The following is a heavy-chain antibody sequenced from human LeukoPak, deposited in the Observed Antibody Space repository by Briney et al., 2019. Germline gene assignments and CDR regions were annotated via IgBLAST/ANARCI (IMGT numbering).Heavy chain of an antibody. D-gene: IGHD3-10*01. CDR1: GFTFSNYW. CDR3: VRESRSGTSY. V-gene: IGHV3-7*01. Sequence: GGSLRLSCAASGFTFSNYWMSWVRQAPGKGLEWVANIRQDGSEKQYVDSVKGGFTISRDNAKNSLYLKMNSMRAEDMAVFFCVRESRSGTSYWGQGTLVTVSS. J-gene: IGHJ4*02. CDR2: IRQDGSEK.